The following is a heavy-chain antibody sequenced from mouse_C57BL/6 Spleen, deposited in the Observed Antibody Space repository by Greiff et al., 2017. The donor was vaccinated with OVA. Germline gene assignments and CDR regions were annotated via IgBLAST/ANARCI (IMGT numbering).Heavy chain of an antibody. CDR2: INPSNGGT. J-gene: IGHJ4*01. CDR3: ARVPNWDDYAMDY. D-gene: IGHD4-1*01. Sequence: QVQLQQPGTELVKPGASVKLSCKASGYTFTSYWMHWVKQRPGQCLEWIGNINPSNGGTNYNEKFKSKATLTVDKSSSTAYMQLSSLTSEDSAVYYCARVPNWDDYAMDYWGQGTSVTVSS. V-gene: IGHV1-53*01. CDR1: GYTFTSYW.